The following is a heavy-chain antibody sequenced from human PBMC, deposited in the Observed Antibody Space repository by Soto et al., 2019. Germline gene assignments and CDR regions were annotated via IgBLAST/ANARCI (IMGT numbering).Heavy chain of an antibody. CDR3: TRDLPGRASFDS. V-gene: IGHV3-49*03. D-gene: IGHD6-13*01. J-gene: IGHJ4*02. Sequence: GSLRLSCAASGFTLSSYWMNWFRQAPGKGLEWVGLIRSRAYTGTTEYAASARGRFTISRDDSQSIAYLQMDSLKAEDTAVYFCTRDLPGRASFDSWGRGTLVTVSS. CDR1: GFTLSSYW. CDR2: IRSRAYTGTT.